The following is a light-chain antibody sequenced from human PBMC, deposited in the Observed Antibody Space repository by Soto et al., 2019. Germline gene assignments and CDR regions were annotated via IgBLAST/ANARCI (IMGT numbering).Light chain of an antibody. V-gene: IGKV1-5*01. CDR1: QSIGVY. CDR3: QQYSSYYT. Sequence: DIQMTQSPSTLSASVGDRVTITCWATQSIGVYLAWYQQKPGKAPKLLIYDASTLESGGPSRFSGSGSGTEFTLTITSLQPDDFATYYCQQYSSYYTFGQGTKLEIK. CDR2: DAS. J-gene: IGKJ2*01.